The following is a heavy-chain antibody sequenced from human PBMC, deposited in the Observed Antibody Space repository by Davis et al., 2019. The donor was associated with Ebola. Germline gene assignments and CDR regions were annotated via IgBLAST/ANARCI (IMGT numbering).Heavy chain of an antibody. V-gene: IGHV1-69*04. CDR3: AKPPTVTREYYYYGMDV. J-gene: IGHJ6*02. D-gene: IGHD4-17*01. CDR2: IIPILGIA. Sequence: SVKVSCKASGYTFTSYAISWVRQAPGQGLEWMGRIIPILGIANYAQKFQGRVTITADKSTSTAYMELSSLRSEDTAVYYCAKPPTVTREYYYYGMDVWGQGTTVTVSS. CDR1: GYTFTSYA.